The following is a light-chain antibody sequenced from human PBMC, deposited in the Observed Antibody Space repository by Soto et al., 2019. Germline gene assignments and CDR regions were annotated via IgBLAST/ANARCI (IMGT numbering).Light chain of an antibody. V-gene: IGKV1-5*03. CDR3: QQANSFPIT. Sequence: DNQMTHSLSTLSAAVVYSFTITYRASQSVNRWLAWYQQKPGKAPKLLIYEASSLESGVPSRFGGSGSGTEFTLTISSLQPEDFATYYCQQANSFPITFGQGTQLEIK. J-gene: IGKJ5*01. CDR2: EAS. CDR1: QSVNRW.